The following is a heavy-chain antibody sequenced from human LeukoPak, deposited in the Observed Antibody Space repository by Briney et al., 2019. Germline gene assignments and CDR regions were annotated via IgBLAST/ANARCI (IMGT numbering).Heavy chain of an antibody. D-gene: IGHD3-3*01. Sequence: SVKVSCKASGGTFSSYAISWVRQAPGQGLEWMGRIIPILGMANYAQKFQGRVTITADKSTSTAYMELSSLRSEDTAVYYCARDGSITIFGVVTQHGMDVWGQGTTVTVSS. CDR2: IIPILGMA. CDR3: ARDGSITIFGVVTQHGMDV. CDR1: GGTFSSYA. V-gene: IGHV1-69*04. J-gene: IGHJ6*02.